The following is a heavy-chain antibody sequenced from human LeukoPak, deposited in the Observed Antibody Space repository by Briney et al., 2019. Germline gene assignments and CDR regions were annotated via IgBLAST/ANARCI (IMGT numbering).Heavy chain of an antibody. CDR1: GFTFSTYA. CDR2: ISDNGGST. CDR3: AKPPPDSSSWLLGY. J-gene: IGHJ4*02. D-gene: IGHD6-13*01. V-gene: IGHV3-23*01. Sequence: GGSLRLSCAASGFTFSTYAMSWIRQAPGKGLEWVSSISDNGGSTYYADSVKGRFTISRDNSKNTLYLQMNSLRADDTAVYYCAKPPPDSSSWLLGYWGQGTPVTVSS.